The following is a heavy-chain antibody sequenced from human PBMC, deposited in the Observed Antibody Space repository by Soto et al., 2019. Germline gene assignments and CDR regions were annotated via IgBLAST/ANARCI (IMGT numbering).Heavy chain of an antibody. D-gene: IGHD3-22*01. J-gene: IGHJ4*02. Sequence: PSETLSLTCTVSGGSISSGDYYRSWIRQPPGKGLEWIGYIYYSGSTYYNPSLKSRVTISVDTSKNQFSLKLSSVTAADMAVYYCARLYYYDSSGYYPYYFDYWGQGTLVTVSS. CDR3: ARLYYYDSSGYYPYYFDY. CDR1: GGSISSGDYY. CDR2: IYYSGST. V-gene: IGHV4-30-4*01.